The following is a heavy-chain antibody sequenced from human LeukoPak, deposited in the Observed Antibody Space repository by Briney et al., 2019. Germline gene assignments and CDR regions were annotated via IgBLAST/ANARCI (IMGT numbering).Heavy chain of an antibody. Sequence: GGLRLSCAASGFTFSSDAMSWVRQARGKGLEWVSAISCSGGSTYYADSVKGRVAISRDTSKNTLYLHMNSLRAADTAVYYCAKDKTPFRTIFGVVTTYYWGQGTLVTVSS. CDR3: AKDKTPFRTIFGVVTTYY. V-gene: IGHV3-23*01. D-gene: IGHD3-3*01. CDR2: ISCSGGST. CDR1: GFTFSSDA. J-gene: IGHJ4*02.